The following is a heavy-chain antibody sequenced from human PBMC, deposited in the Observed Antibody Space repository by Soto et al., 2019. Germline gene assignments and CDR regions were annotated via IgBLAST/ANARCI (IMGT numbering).Heavy chain of an antibody. V-gene: IGHV1-69*18. CDR3: ARDPLSSFAMDV. D-gene: IGHD3-10*02. CDR1: GDTFSSYA. Sequence: QVQLVQSGAEVKKPGSSVKVSCKASGDTFSSYAISWVRQAPGKGLEWMGKIIPTFGRTNYAQKFQGRLTISGDDSTSTAYMELTSLESDDTAVYYCARDPLSSFAMDVWGQGTTVTVSS. CDR2: IIPTFGRT. J-gene: IGHJ6*02.